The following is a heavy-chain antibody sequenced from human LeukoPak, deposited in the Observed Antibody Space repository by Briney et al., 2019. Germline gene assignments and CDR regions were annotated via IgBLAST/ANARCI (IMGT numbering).Heavy chain of an antibody. V-gene: IGHV1-58*01. J-gene: IGHJ3*02. D-gene: IGHD2-2*01. CDR1: GFTFTSSA. CDR2: IVVGSGNT. Sequence: SVKVSCKASGFTFTSSAVQWVRQARGQRLEWIGWIVVGSGNTNYAQKFQERVTITRDMSTSTAYMELSSLRSEDTAVYYCARHQPSMRGHGFDIWGQGTTVTVSS. CDR3: ARHQPSMRGHGFDI.